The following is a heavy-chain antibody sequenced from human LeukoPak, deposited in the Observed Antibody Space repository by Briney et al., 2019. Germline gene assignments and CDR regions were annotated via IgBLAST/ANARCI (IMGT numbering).Heavy chain of an antibody. CDR1: GFTFSDHA. J-gene: IGHJ4*02. CDR2: ISGSGGST. V-gene: IGHV3-23*01. D-gene: IGHD1-26*01. CDR3: AKIVGATHFDY. Sequence: QSGGSLRLSCTASGFTFSDHAMSWVRQAPGKGLEWVSAISGSGGSTYYADSVKGRFTISRDNSKNTLYLQMNSLRAEDTAVYYCAKIVGATHFDYWGQGTLVTVSS.